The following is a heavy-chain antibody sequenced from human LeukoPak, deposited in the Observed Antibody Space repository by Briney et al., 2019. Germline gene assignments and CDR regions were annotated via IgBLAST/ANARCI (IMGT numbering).Heavy chain of an antibody. CDR1: GGSISSSSYY. V-gene: IGHV4-39*07. CDR3: ARGIVVEPAAMSWFDS. Sequence: SETLSLTCTVSGGSISSSSYYWGWIRQPLGKGLEWIGSIYYSGSTYYNPSLKSRVTISVDTTKNQFSLKLSSVTAADTAVYYCARGIVVEPAAMSWFDSWGQGTLVTVSS. D-gene: IGHD2-2*01. CDR2: IYYSGST. J-gene: IGHJ5*01.